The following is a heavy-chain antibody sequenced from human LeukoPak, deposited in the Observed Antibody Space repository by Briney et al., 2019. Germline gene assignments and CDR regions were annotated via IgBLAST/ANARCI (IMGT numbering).Heavy chain of an antibody. Sequence: PGGSLRLSCAASGFTFSSYTMHWVRQAPGRGLEYVSAISNNGGTTYYANSVKGRFTISRDNSKNTLYLQMGSLRVEDMAVYYCARVASGGTYGDYWGQGTLVTVSS. CDR1: GFTFSSYT. D-gene: IGHD1-26*01. CDR2: ISNNGGTT. CDR3: ARVASGGTYGDY. V-gene: IGHV3-64*01. J-gene: IGHJ4*02.